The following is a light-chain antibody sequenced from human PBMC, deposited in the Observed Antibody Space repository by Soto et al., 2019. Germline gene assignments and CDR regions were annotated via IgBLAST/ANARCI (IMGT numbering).Light chain of an antibody. V-gene: IGLV1-36*01. CDR1: SSNIGNNA. CDR3: AAWDDSLNGQV. Sequence: QSVLTQPPSVSEAPRQRVTISCSGSSSNIGNNAVNWYQQLPGKAPKLLIYYDDLLPSGVSDRFSGSKSGTSASPAISGLQSEDEADYYCAAWDDSLNGQVFGTGTKVTVL. J-gene: IGLJ1*01. CDR2: YDD.